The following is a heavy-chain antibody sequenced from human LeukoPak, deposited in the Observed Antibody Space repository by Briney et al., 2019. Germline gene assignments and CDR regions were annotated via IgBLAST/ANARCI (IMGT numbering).Heavy chain of an antibody. J-gene: IGHJ3*02. Sequence: TSETLSLTCTVSGGSISSYYWSWIRQPPGKGLEWIGYIYYSGSTNYNPSLKSRVTISVDTSKNQFSLKLSSVTAADTAVYYCARVLVVVPTEWGLYDAFDIWGQGTMVTVSS. CDR3: ARVLVVVPTEWGLYDAFDI. V-gene: IGHV4-59*01. CDR1: GGSISSYY. D-gene: IGHD2-2*01. CDR2: IYYSGST.